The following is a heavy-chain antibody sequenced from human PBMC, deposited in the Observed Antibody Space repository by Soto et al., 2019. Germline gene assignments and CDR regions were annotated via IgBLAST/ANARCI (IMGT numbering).Heavy chain of an antibody. Sequence: QVQLQESGPGLVKPSETLSLSCTVSGGSISSYYWSWFRQSPGKRMEWIGYVHHSWGSSYNPSLQSRFALSLDTARSQFSLKATSVTATDTAVYYCARQRFGPLHGLVGVWGQGTTVTVSS. CDR1: GGSISSYY. CDR2: VHHSWGS. J-gene: IGHJ6*02. V-gene: IGHV4-59*08. CDR3: ARQRFGPLHGLVGV. D-gene: IGHD3-10*01.